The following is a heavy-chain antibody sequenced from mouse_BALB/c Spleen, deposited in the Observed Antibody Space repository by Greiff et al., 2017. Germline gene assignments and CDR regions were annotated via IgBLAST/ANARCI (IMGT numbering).Heavy chain of an antibody. Sequence: VQLQQSGPELVKPGASVKISCKASGYSFTGYYMHWVKQSHVKSLEWIGRINPYNGATSYNQNFKDKASLTVDKSSSTAYMELHSLTSEDSAVYYCARRGGNDEAMDYWGQGTSVTVSS. J-gene: IGHJ4*01. V-gene: IGHV1-31*01. CDR2: INPYNGAT. CDR1: GYSFTGYY. D-gene: IGHD2-2*01. CDR3: ARRGGNDEAMDY.